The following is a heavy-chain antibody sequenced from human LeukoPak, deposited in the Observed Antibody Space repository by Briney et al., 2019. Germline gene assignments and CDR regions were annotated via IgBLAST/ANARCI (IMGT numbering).Heavy chain of an antibody. V-gene: IGHV1-8*01. CDR1: GYTFTSYD. D-gene: IGHD5-24*01. Sequence: ASVKVSCKASGYTFTSYDINWVRQATGQGLEWMGWMNPNSGNTGYAQKFQGRATMTRNTSISTAYMELSSLRSEDTAVYYCAAPQEMAHAAVAFDIWGQGTMVTVSS. J-gene: IGHJ3*02. CDR3: AAPQEMAHAAVAFDI. CDR2: MNPNSGNT.